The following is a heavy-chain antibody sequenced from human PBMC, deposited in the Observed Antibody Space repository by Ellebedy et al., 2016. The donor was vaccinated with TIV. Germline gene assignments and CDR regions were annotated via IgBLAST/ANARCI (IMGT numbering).Heavy chain of an antibody. Sequence: PGESLKISCAASGFTFRSYAMGWVRQAPGKGLEWISVISDSGGATYYAAPLKGRFTTSRDNSNDMVYLQINSLRPDDTAIYYCAKDSGLSGWYFDYWGQGTLVTVSS. D-gene: IGHD6-19*01. CDR3: AKDSGLSGWYFDY. V-gene: IGHV3-23*01. CDR1: GFTFRSYA. CDR2: ISDSGGAT. J-gene: IGHJ4*02.